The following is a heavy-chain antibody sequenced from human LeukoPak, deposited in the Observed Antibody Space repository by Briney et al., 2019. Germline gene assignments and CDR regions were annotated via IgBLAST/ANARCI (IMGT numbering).Heavy chain of an antibody. D-gene: IGHD1-26*01. J-gene: IGHJ5*02. CDR1: GGSISSSSYY. V-gene: IGHV4-39*07. CDR3: ARDPGSGSFAS. Sequence: PSETLSLTCTVSGGSISSSSYYWGWIRQPPGKGLEWIGSIYYSGSTYYNPSLKSRVTISVDTSKNQFSLKLSSVTAADTAVYYCARDPGSGSFASWGQGTLVTVSS. CDR2: IYYSGST.